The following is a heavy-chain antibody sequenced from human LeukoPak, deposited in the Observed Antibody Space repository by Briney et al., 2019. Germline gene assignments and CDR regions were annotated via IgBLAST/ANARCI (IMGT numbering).Heavy chain of an antibody. CDR2: ISAYNGNT. V-gene: IGHV1-18*01. D-gene: IGHD4-17*01. Sequence: GASVKVSCKASGYTFTSYGISWVRQAPGQGLEWRGGISAYNGNTNYAQKFQGRVTMTRDTSISTAYMELSRLRSDDTAVYYCARSRGPRTTVTTTGYWGQGTLVTVSS. J-gene: IGHJ4*02. CDR1: GYTFTSYG. CDR3: ARSRGPRTTVTTTGY.